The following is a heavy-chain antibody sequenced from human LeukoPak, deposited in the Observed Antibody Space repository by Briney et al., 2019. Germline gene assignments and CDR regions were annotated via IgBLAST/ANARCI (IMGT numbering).Heavy chain of an antibody. J-gene: IGHJ6*03. Sequence: VASVKVSCKASGGTFSSYAISWARQAPGQGLEWMGGIIPIFGTANYAQKFQGRVTITTDESTSTAYMELSSLRSEDTAVYYCASPYYYDSSGYTPYYYYYYMDVWGKGTTVTVSS. CDR2: IIPIFGTA. CDR3: ASPYYYDSSGYTPYYYYYYMDV. V-gene: IGHV1-69*05. CDR1: GGTFSSYA. D-gene: IGHD3-22*01.